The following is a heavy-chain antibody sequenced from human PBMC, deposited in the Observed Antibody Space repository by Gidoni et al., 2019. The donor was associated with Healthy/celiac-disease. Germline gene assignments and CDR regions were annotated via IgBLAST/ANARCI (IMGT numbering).Heavy chain of an antibody. CDR3: ARDRHRVVEVRVFDYMDV. D-gene: IGHD3-22*01. Sequence: QVQLQESGPGLVKPSGTLSLTCAVSGGPISSSNWWSWVRQPPGKGLEWIGESYHSGSTNYNPSLKSRVTISVDKSKNQFSLKLSSVTAADTAVYYCARDRHRVVEVRVFDYMDVWGKGTTVTVSS. CDR1: GGPISSSNW. V-gene: IGHV4-4*02. J-gene: IGHJ6*03. CDR2: SYHSGST.